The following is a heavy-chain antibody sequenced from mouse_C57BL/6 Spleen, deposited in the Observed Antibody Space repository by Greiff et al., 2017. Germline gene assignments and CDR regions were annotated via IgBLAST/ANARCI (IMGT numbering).Heavy chain of an antibody. Sequence: VQLKESGAELVRPGASVKLSCTASGFNIKDDYMHWVMQRPEQGLAWIGWIDPENGDTDYSSKFQGKATITADTSSTTAYLQLSSLTSEDTAVYYCTTLYYGYGGGFAYWGQGTLVTVSA. D-gene: IGHD2-2*01. V-gene: IGHV14-4*01. J-gene: IGHJ3*01. CDR1: GFNIKDDY. CDR2: IDPENGDT. CDR3: TTLYYGYGGGFAY.